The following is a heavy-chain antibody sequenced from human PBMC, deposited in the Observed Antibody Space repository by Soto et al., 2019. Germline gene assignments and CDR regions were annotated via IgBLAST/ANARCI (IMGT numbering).Heavy chain of an antibody. CDR3: ARHTYHYYDNYQYYFDY. CDR1: GYTFTNSW. J-gene: IGHJ4*02. Sequence: GESLKISCKASGYTFTNSWIGWVRQMPGKGLEWLGIIFPGDSHTRYNPSFQGQVTISADKSISTAYLQWSSLKASDTAMYYCARHTYHYYDNYQYYFDYWGQGALVTVSS. V-gene: IGHV5-51*01. CDR2: IFPGDSHT. D-gene: IGHD3-22*01.